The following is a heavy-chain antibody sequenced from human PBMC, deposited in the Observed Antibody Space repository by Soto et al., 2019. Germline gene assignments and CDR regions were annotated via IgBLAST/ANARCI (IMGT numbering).Heavy chain of an antibody. J-gene: IGHJ4*02. D-gene: IGHD2-21*01. CDR1: GITVSSHY. CDR2: IYSGGTT. V-gene: IGHV3-66*04. CDR3: ARQACGDQCHFDY. Sequence: EVQLVESGGGLVQPGGSLRLSCAASGITVSSHYMSWVRQAPGKGLEWVSFIYSGGTTHYADSVKGRFTISTDNSKNTLYLQMNSLRAEYTAMYYCARQACGDQCHFDYWGQGTLVTVSS.